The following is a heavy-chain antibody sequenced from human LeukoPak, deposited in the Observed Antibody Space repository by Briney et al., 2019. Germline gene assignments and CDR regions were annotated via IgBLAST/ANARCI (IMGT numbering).Heavy chain of an antibody. CDR1: GFTFSSYA. CDR2: ISYDGSNK. V-gene: IGHV3-30*04. CDR3: AKTVGYCTSASCRTHFDY. Sequence: GGSLRLSCAASGFTFSSYAMHWVRQAPGKGLEWVAVISYDGSNKYYADSVKGRFTISRDNSKNTLFLQMNSLRAEDTAVYYCAKTVGYCTSASCRTHFDYWGQGTLVTVSS. J-gene: IGHJ4*02. D-gene: IGHD2-2*01.